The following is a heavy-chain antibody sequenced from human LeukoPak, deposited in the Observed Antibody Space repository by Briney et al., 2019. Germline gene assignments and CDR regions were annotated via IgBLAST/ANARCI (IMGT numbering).Heavy chain of an antibody. CDR2: ISGSGGNT. CDR1: GFTFSSYA. J-gene: IGHJ3*02. D-gene: IGHD6-19*01. V-gene: IGHV3-23*01. CDR3: ANLQYSSGWYVFGAFDI. Sequence: GGSLRLSCAASGFTFSSYAMSWVRQAPGKGLEWVSGISGSGGNTYYADSVKGRFTISRDDSKNTLYLQMNSLRAEDTAVYYCANLQYSSGWYVFGAFDIWGQGTMVTVSS.